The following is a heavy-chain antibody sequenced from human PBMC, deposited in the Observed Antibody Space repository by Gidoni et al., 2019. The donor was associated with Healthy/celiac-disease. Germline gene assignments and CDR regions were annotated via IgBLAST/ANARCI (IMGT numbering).Heavy chain of an antibody. CDR2: IYYSGSH. D-gene: IGHD3-9*01. J-gene: IGHJ4*02. CDR1: GGSISSSSYY. V-gene: IGHV4-39*01. CDR3: ARAAGRFYDMLTGPTTEFDY. Sequence: QLQLQESGPGLVKPSETLSLTCTVSGGSISSSSYYWGGIRQPPGKGLEWIGSIYYSGSHYYNPSLKSRVTISVDTSKNQFSLKLSSVTAADTAVYYCARAAGRFYDMLTGPTTEFDYWGQGTLVTVSS.